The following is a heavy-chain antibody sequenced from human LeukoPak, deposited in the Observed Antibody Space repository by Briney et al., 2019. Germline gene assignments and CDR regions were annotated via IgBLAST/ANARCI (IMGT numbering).Heavy chain of an antibody. CDR1: GFTFSSYS. CDR3: ARDVDFWSGSAFGY. J-gene: IGHJ4*02. Sequence: PGGSLRLSCAASGFTFSSYSMNWVRQAPGKGLEWVSYISSSSSTIYYADSVKGRFTISGDNAKNSLYLQMNSLRAEDTAVYYCARDVDFWSGSAFGYWGQGTLVTVSS. V-gene: IGHV3-48*01. D-gene: IGHD3-3*01. CDR2: ISSSSSTI.